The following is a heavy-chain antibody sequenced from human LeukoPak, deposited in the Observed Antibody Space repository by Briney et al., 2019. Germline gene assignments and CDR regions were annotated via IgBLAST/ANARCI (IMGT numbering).Heavy chain of an antibody. V-gene: IGHV4-38-2*01. CDR3: ARVRGYCSSTICYRYYFDY. CDR2: IYRSGST. Sequence: SETLSLTCAVSGYSIGSGYYWGWIRQPPGKGLEWIGTIYRSGSTYYNPSLKSRVTISVDTSKNQFSLKLTSVTAADTAVYYCARVRGYCSSTICYRYYFDYWGQGTLVTVSS. CDR1: GYSIGSGYY. J-gene: IGHJ4*02. D-gene: IGHD2-2*01.